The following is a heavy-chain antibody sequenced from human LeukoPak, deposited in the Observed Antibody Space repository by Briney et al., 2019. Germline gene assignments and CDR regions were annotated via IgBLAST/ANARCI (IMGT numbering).Heavy chain of an antibody. CDR1: GFSFSNYW. D-gene: IGHD1-7*01. V-gene: IGHV3-7*01. CDR2: MKQDGSEK. Sequence: PGGSLRLSCAASGFSFSNYWMSWVRQAPGKGLEWVANMKQDGSEKYYVDSVKGRFTISRDNAKNSLYLQMNSLRAEDTAVYYCARDNWNYGKGAFDIWGQGTMVTVSS. CDR3: ARDNWNYGKGAFDI. J-gene: IGHJ3*02.